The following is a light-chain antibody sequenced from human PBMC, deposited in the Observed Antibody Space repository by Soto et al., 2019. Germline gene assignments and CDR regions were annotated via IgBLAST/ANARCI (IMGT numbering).Light chain of an antibody. Sequence: DIVLTQSPGTLSLSPGERATLSCRASQSFSRSYLAWYQQKPGQAPRLLIYGASSRATGIPDRFSGSGSGTDFTLTISRLEPEDFAVYYCQQYGSAGTFGQGTKVEVK. CDR3: QQYGSAGT. V-gene: IGKV3-20*01. CDR1: QSFSRSY. CDR2: GAS. J-gene: IGKJ1*01.